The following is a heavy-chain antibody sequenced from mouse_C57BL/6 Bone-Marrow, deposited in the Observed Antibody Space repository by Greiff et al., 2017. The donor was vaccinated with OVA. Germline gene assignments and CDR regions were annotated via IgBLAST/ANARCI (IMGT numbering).Heavy chain of an antibody. Sequence: QVQLQQPGAELVKPGASVKLSCKASGYTFTSYWMQWVKQRPGQGLEWIGEIDPSDSYTNYNQKFKGKATLTVDTSSSTAYMQLSSLTSDDSAVYYCAYFYGRDFDYWGQGTTLTVSS. CDR3: AYFYGRDFDY. J-gene: IGHJ2*01. V-gene: IGHV1-50*01. D-gene: IGHD1-1*01. CDR1: GYTFTSYW. CDR2: IDPSDSYT.